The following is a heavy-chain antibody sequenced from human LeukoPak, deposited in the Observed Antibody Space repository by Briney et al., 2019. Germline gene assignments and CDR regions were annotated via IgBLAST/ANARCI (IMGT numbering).Heavy chain of an antibody. J-gene: IGHJ4*02. V-gene: IGHV3-30*02. CDR1: GYTFTGYY. CDR3: AKGNRYYYDSSGYYPIDY. D-gene: IGHD3-22*01. CDR2: IRYDGSQV. Sequence: GASVKVSCKASGYTFTGYYMHWVRQAPGKGLAWVAFIRYDGSQVYYADSVKGRFTISRDNSKSTLYLQMNSLRAEDTAVYYCAKGNRYYYDSSGYYPIDYWGQGTLVTVSS.